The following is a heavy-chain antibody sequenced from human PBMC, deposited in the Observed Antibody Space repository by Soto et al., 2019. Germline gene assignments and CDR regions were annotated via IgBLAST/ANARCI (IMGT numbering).Heavy chain of an antibody. D-gene: IGHD2-2*01. CDR1: GFTFSSYW. V-gene: IGHV3-74*01. CDR3: ARGDESTYYYYYMDV. J-gene: IGHJ6*03. CDR2: VNSDGSRT. Sequence: EVQVVESGGGLVQPGGSLRLSCAASGFTFSSYWMHWVRQVPGAGLVWVSRVNSDGSRTSYADSVKGRFTISRDNAKNPLHLQMNSLRAEDTAVYYCARGDESTYYYYYMDVWGKGTTVTVSS.